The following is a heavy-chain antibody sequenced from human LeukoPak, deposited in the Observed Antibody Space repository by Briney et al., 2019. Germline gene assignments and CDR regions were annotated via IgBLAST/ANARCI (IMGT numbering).Heavy chain of an antibody. V-gene: IGHV4-59*01. J-gene: IGHJ4*02. CDR1: GDSTNTYF. CDR3: Y. D-gene: IGHD4-17*01. CDR2: IYYTGTT. Sequence: SETLSLTCTIPGDSTNTYFWSWIRQPPGKGLEWIGYIYYTGTTNYNPSLKSRVTISVDTSKNQFSLKASSESTDHGELRFDYWGQGTLVTASS.